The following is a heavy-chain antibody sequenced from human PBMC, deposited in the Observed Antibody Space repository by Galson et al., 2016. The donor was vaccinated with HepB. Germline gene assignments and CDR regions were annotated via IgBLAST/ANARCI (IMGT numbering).Heavy chain of an antibody. V-gene: IGHV1-3*01. Sequence: VKVSCKASGYTFIRYAMHWVRQAPGQRLEWMGWINGGNGNAKYSPRDQGRVSIIRDTSASTGYMELSSLRSEDTAVYYCARGIAVAGTGGKLDYWGQGTLVTVSS. CDR3: ARGIAVAGTGGKLDY. CDR2: INGGNGNA. J-gene: IGHJ4*02. CDR1: GYTFIRYA. D-gene: IGHD6-19*01.